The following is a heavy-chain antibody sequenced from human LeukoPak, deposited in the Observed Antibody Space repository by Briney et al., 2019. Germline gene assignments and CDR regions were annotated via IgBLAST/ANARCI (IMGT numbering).Heavy chain of an antibody. J-gene: IGHJ5*02. Sequence: ASVKVSCKASGYTFTSYDIHWVRQASGHGLEWMGWMNPKSAHTGLAQRFQGRVTLTRNTSISTAYMELSSLTSEDTAMYYCTRGPSYHSKWVGGMWFDPWGQGTLVTVSS. CDR2: MNPKSAHT. V-gene: IGHV1-8*01. CDR3: TRGPSYHSKWVGGMWFDP. CDR1: GYTFTSYD. D-gene: IGHD3-10*01.